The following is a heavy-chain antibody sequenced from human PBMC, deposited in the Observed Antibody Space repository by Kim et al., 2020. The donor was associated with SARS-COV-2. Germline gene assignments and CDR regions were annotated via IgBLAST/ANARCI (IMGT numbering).Heavy chain of an antibody. V-gene: IGHV4-30-4*01. J-gene: IGHJ6*02. CDR3: ARGNSSGWSDSYYYYYYGMDV. CDR2: IYYSGST. CDR1: GGSISSGDYY. D-gene: IGHD6-19*01. Sequence: SETLSLTCTVSGGSISSGDYYWSWIRQPPGKGLEWIGYIYYSGSTYYNPSLKSRVTISVDTSKNQFSLKLSSVTAADTAVYYCARGNSSGWSDSYYYYYYGMDVWGQGTTVTVSS.